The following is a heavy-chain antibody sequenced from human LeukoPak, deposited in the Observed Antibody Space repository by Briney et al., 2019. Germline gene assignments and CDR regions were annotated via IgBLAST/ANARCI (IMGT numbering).Heavy chain of an antibody. CDR2: INHSGST. Sequence: SETLSLTCAVYGGSFSGYYWSWIRQPPGKGLEWIGEINHSGSTNYNPSLKSRVTISVDTSKNQFSLKLSSVTAADTAVYYCAIPGSSGWYALAYWGQGTLVTVSS. CDR3: AIPGSSGWYALAY. J-gene: IGHJ4*02. CDR1: GGSFSGYY. V-gene: IGHV4-34*01. D-gene: IGHD6-19*01.